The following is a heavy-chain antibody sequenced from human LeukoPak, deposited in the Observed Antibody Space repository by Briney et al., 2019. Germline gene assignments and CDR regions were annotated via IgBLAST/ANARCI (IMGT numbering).Heavy chain of an antibody. D-gene: IGHD2-2*01. V-gene: IGHV5-51*01. Sequence: GESLKISCRGSGYSFNTYWIGWVRQIPGKGLEWIGIGYAGDSDTRYSPSFRGQVTMSADKSINTAYQQWSSLKDSDTAMYFCARRQGCSTSSCPRDSWGEGTLVTVSS. J-gene: IGHJ4*02. CDR1: GYSFNTYW. CDR3: ARRQGCSTSSCPRDS. CDR2: GYAGDSDT.